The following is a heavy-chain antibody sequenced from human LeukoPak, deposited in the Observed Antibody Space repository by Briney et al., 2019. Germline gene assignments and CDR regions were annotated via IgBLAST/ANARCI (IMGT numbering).Heavy chain of an antibody. V-gene: IGHV2-70*01. D-gene: IGHD3-22*01. J-gene: IGHJ4*02. Sequence: SGPTLVNPTQTLTLTCTFSGFSLSTSGMCVSWIRQPPGKALEWLALIDWDDDKYYSTSLKTRLTISKDTSKNQVVLTMTNMDPVDTATYYCARASYDSSGYYYYFDYWGQGTLVTVSS. CDR2: IDWDDDK. CDR1: GFSLSTSGMC. CDR3: ARASYDSSGYYYYFDY.